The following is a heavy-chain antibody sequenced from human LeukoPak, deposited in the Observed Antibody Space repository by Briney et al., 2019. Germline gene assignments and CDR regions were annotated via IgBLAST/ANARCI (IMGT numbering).Heavy chain of an antibody. J-gene: IGHJ3*02. V-gene: IGHV4-4*07. D-gene: IGHD4-17*01. CDR2: IYSSGST. Sequence: SETLSLTCTVSEDSISSYYYNWIRQPAGKGLEWIGRIYSSGSTSYNPSLESRVTISVDTSKNRFSLKLSSVTAADTAVYYCAIHDYGDRDAFDIWGQGTMVTVSS. CDR1: EDSISSYY. CDR3: AIHDYGDRDAFDI.